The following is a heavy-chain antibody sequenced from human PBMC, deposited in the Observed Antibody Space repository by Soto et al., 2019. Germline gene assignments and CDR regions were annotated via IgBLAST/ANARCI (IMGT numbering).Heavy chain of an antibody. Sequence: PGGSLRLSCAASGFTFSSYSMNWVRQAPGKGLEYVSGISSNRVCIYYANSVKGRFTISRDNSKNTVYLQMGSLRAEDMAVYYCARRARPDFYYMDVWGKGTTVTVSS. CDR2: ISSNRVCI. CDR1: GFTFSSYS. V-gene: IGHV3-64*01. D-gene: IGHD6-6*01. CDR3: ARRARPDFYYMDV. J-gene: IGHJ6*03.